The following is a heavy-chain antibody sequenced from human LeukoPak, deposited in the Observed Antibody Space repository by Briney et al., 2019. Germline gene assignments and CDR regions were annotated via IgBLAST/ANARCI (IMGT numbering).Heavy chain of an antibody. J-gene: IGHJ4*02. Sequence: PSETLSLTCAVYGGSFSGYCWSWIRQPPGKGLEWIGEINHSGSTNYNPSLKSRVTISVDTSKNQFSLKLSSVTAADTAVYYCARTADDYGDYVTFDYWGQGTLVTVSS. CDR1: GGSFSGYC. D-gene: IGHD4-17*01. CDR2: INHSGST. CDR3: ARTADDYGDYVTFDY. V-gene: IGHV4-34*01.